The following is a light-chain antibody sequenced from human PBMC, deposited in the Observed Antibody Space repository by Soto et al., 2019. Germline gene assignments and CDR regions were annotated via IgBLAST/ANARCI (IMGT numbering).Light chain of an antibody. CDR1: QALSNY. CDR2: SAF. Sequence: IQLTQSPSFLSASVGDTVTITCRASQALSNYLAWYQQKPGKAPDLLIYSAFTLQSGVPSRFSGSGSETEFSLTIRALQPEDFATYYCQQLSRYPLTFGGGTKVEIK. V-gene: IGKV1-9*01. J-gene: IGKJ4*01. CDR3: QQLSRYPLT.